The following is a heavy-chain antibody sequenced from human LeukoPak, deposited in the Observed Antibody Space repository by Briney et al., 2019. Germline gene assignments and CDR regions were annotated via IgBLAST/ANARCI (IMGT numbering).Heavy chain of an antibody. CDR2: ISSSGSNI. CDR3: ARRGLYFDY. J-gene: IGHJ4*02. V-gene: IGHV3-48*03. Sequence: PGGSLRLSCAASGFTFSTYEMNWVRQARGKGLDWVSYISSSGSNIYYADCGKGRFTISRDNAKNSLYLQMNSQRVEDPAVYYCARRGLYFDYWGQGTLVTVSS. CDR1: GFTFSTYE. D-gene: IGHD3-10*01.